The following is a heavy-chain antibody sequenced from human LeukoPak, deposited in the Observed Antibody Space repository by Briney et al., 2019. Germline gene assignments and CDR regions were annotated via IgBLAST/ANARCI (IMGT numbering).Heavy chain of an antibody. CDR3: ARLSQTPDYYSNGGYYFLGY. V-gene: IGHV1-8*01. CDR2: MNPNTGRT. D-gene: IGHD3-22*01. Sequence: ASVTVSCKASRYTFTSYDINWVREAAGQGLEWMGWMNPNTGRTGFARRFQGRLSMTRDTSISTAYMELSSLRSDDTAVYYCARLSQTPDYYSNGGYYFLGYWGQGTPVTVSS. CDR1: RYTFTSYD. J-gene: IGHJ4*02.